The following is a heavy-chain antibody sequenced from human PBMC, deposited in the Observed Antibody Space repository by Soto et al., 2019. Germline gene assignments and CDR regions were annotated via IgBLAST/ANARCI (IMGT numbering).Heavy chain of an antibody. CDR2: IIPIFGTA. Sequence: RASVKVSCKASGGTFSSYAISWVRQAPGQGLEWMGGIIPIFGTANYAQKFQGRVTITADESTSTAYMELSSLRSEDTAVYYCASYILRFLEWSRDEYYYYGMDVWGQGTTVTVSS. D-gene: IGHD3-3*01. CDR1: GGTFSSYA. V-gene: IGHV1-69*13. J-gene: IGHJ6*02. CDR3: ASYILRFLEWSRDEYYYYGMDV.